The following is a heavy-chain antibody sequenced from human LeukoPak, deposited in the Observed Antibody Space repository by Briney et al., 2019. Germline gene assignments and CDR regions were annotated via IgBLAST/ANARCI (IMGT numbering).Heavy chain of an antibody. CDR1: GFTFSSYW. V-gene: IGHV3-7*03. CDR3: AKHYDQYYYFYYMDV. D-gene: IGHD3-22*01. Sequence: GGSLRLSCAASGFTFSSYWMSWVRQAPGKGLEWVANIKQDGSEKYYVDSVKGRFTISRDNSKNTLYLQMNFLRAEDTAVYYCAKHYDQYYYFYYMDVWGKGTTVTVSS. J-gene: IGHJ6*03. CDR2: IKQDGSEK.